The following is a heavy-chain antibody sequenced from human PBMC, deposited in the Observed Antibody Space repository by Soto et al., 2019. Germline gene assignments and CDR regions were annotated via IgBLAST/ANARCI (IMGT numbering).Heavy chain of an antibody. J-gene: IGHJ4*02. Sequence: QITVKEFDPTLVKATQSLTLTCTCSGFARSTSGGGVGWIRQPPGKALEWLAVIYCDDDKSYSPSLKSRLTINKDTSKNQVALTMTHMDPVDTATYFCANTKVTHWQGHQIDFWGQGTLVTVSS. D-gene: IGHD1-1*01. V-gene: IGHV2-5*02. CDR1: GFARSTSGGG. CDR2: IYCDDDK. CDR3: ANTKVTHWQGHQIDF.